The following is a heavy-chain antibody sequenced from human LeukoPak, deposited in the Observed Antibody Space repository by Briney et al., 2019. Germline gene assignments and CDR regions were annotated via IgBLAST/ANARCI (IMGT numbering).Heavy chain of an antibody. Sequence: SETLSLTCTVSGGSISSYYWSWIRQPPGKGLEWIGYIYYSGSTNYNPSLKSRVTISVDTSKNQFSLKLSSVTAADTAVYYCARALPTYYYGSGSYDYWGQGTLVTVSS. CDR1: GGSISSYY. CDR3: ARALPTYYYGSGSYDY. J-gene: IGHJ4*02. V-gene: IGHV4-59*12. CDR2: IYYSGST. D-gene: IGHD3-10*01.